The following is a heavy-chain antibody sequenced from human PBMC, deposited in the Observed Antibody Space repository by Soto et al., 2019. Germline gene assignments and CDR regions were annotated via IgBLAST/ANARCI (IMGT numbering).Heavy chain of an antibody. CDR1: GFTVSSNY. Sequence: GGSLRLSCAASGFTVSSNYMSWVRQAPGKGLEWVSVIYSGGSTYYADSVKGRFTISRDNSKNTLYLQMNSLRAEDTAVYYCAREPSDYYYYGMDGWGQGTTVTVSS. CDR2: IYSGGST. V-gene: IGHV3-53*01. CDR3: AREPSDYYYYGMDG. J-gene: IGHJ6*02.